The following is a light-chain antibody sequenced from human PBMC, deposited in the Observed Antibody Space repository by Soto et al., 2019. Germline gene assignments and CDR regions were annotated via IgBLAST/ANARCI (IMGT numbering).Light chain of an antibody. CDR2: GAS. Sequence: DIQLTQSPSFLSASVGDRVTITCRGSQDITNFLAWYQQKPGKAPELLIYGASTLHSGVPPRFSGSGSGTEFTLTISSLQPEDFATYHCQHLNSYPYTFGQGTKVDIK. CDR3: QHLNSYPYT. V-gene: IGKV1-9*01. J-gene: IGKJ2*01. CDR1: QDITNF.